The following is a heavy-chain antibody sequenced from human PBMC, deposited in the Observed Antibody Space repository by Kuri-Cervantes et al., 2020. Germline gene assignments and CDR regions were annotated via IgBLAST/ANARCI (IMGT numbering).Heavy chain of an antibody. V-gene: IGHV1-8*01. J-gene: IGHJ6*01. D-gene: IGHD2-2*02. CDR3: ARDVDVGVPAAIGGMDV. CDR1: GYTLTSYD. Sequence: ASVKVSCKASGYTLTSYDIDWVRQATGQGLEWMGWMNPNSGNTGYAQKCQGRVTMTRDTSISTAYMELSRLRSHDTAVYYCARDVDVGVPAAIGGMDVWGQGTPVTVSS. CDR2: MNPNSGNT.